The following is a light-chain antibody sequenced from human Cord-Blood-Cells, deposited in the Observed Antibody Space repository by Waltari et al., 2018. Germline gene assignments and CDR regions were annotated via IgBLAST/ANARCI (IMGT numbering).Light chain of an antibody. CDR2: DVS. CDR3: SSYTSSSTRV. Sequence: QSALTQPASVSGSPAQSIPISCTGTSSDVGGYNYVSWYQQHPGKAPKLMIYDVSNRPSGVSNRFSGSKSGNTASLTISGLQAEDEADYYCSSYTSSSTRVFGGGTKLTVL. J-gene: IGLJ3*02. CDR1: SSDVGGYNY. V-gene: IGLV2-14*03.